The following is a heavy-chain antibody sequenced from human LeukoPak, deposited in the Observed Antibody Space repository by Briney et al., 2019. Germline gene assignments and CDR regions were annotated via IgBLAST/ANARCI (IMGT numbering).Heavy chain of an antibody. J-gene: IGHJ4*02. V-gene: IGHV3-7*03. D-gene: IGHD6-19*01. Sequence: QSGGSLRLSCAASGFTFRNYWMSWVCQAPGTGLEWVANIKQDGSDRNYVTSVRGRFTISRDNAESSLYLQMNSLRAEDTAVYYCVRNLAVAGTCFDSWGQGTLVTVSS. CDR1: GFTFRNYW. CDR2: IKQDGSDR. CDR3: VRNLAVAGTCFDS.